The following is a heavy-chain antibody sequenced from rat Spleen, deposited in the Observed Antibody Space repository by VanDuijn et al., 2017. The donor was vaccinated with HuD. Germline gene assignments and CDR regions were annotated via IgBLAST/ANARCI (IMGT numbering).Heavy chain of an antibody. CDR1: GFTFSNYD. Sequence: EVQLVESGGGLVQPGRSMKLSCAASGFTFSNYDMAWVRQAPTKGLEWVASISYDGSSTYYRDSVKGRFTISRDNAKSTLYLQMDSLRSEDTATYYCTTALMGIKNWGQGVMVTVSS. J-gene: IGHJ2*01. V-gene: IGHV5-20*01. D-gene: IGHD1-9*01. CDR3: TTALMGIKN. CDR2: ISYDGSST.